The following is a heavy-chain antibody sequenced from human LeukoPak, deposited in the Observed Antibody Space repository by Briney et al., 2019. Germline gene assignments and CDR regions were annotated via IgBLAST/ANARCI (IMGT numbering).Heavy chain of an antibody. CDR2: IYSGGST. CDR3: ARDGDYKVY. Sequence: GGSLRLSCAAAGFTLTSNYMTWVRQAPGKGLEWVSIIYSGGSTYYADSVKGRCTISRDNSKNTLYLQMNSLRAEDTAVYYCARDGDYKVYWGQGTLVTVSS. D-gene: IGHD4-17*01. CDR1: GFTLTSNY. V-gene: IGHV3-66*01. J-gene: IGHJ4*02.